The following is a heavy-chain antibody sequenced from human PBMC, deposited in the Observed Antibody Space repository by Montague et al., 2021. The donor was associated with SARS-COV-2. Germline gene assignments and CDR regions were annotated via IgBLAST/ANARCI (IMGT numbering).Heavy chain of an antibody. D-gene: IGHD6-19*01. CDR2: FSRNSGSI. J-gene: IGHJ4*02. CDR1: GFTFDDYA. V-gene: IGHV3-9*01. CDR3: VTQWLAWQGSGFDH. Sequence: SLRPSCAASGFTFDDYAMHWVRQAPGKGLEWVSGFSRNSGSIGYADSVKGRFTISRDNAKNSLYLQMNSLRAEDTAFYYCVTQWLAWQGSGFDHWGQGTLVTVSS.